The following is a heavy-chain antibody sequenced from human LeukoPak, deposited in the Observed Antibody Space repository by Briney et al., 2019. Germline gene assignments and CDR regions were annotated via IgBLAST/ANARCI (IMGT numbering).Heavy chain of an antibody. J-gene: IGHJ4*02. Sequence: PGGSLRLSCAASGFTYSSYSLNWVRQVPGKGLEWVSYISSSSSYRYYADSVKGRFTISRDNAKNSLYLQMDSLRAEDTAIYYCAKARGLWLDSYLDYWGQGTLVTVSS. D-gene: IGHD6-19*01. CDR3: AKARGLWLDSYLDY. CDR1: GFTYSSYS. CDR2: ISSSSSYR. V-gene: IGHV3-21*04.